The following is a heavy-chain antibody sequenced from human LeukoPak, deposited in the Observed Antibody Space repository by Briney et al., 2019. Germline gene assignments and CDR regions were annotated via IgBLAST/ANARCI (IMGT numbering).Heavy chain of an antibody. Sequence: SETLSLTCAVYGGSFSGYYWSWFRQPPGKGLEWIGEINHSGSTNYNPSPKSRVTISVDTSKNQFSLKLSSVTAADTAVYYCARAGSDFWSGYTPFDYWGQGTLVTVSS. D-gene: IGHD3-3*01. J-gene: IGHJ4*02. CDR2: INHSGST. CDR1: GGSFSGYY. V-gene: IGHV4-34*01. CDR3: ARAGSDFWSGYTPFDY.